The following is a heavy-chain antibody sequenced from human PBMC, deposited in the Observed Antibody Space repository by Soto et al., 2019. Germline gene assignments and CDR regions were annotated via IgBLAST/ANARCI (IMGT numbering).Heavy chain of an antibody. CDR3: ARRTSGWYLDY. CDR2: ISGSGGSA. D-gene: IGHD6-19*01. V-gene: IGHV3-23*01. J-gene: IGHJ4*02. CDR1: GFTFSSYA. Sequence: EVQLLESGGGLVQPGGSLRLSCAASGFTFSSYAMSWVRQAPGKGLEWVSTISGSGGSAYYADSVKGRFTISRDNSNNTLSLQLNSLRAEDTAVYYCARRTSGWYLDYWGQGTLVTVSS.